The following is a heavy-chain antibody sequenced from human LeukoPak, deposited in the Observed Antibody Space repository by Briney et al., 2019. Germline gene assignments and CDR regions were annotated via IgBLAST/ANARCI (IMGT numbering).Heavy chain of an antibody. V-gene: IGHV1-8*01. CDR3: VGAIAPPDTFNYQYAMDV. J-gene: IGHJ6*02. CDR2: MNPNSGNT. D-gene: IGHD5-24*01. Sequence: ASVKVSCKASGYTFNNYDINWVRQAPGQGLEWMGWMNPNSGNTGYAQKFQGRFTLTRETFISTAYMELSSLRSDDTAVYYCVGAIAPPDTFNYQYAMDVWGQGTMVTVSS. CDR1: GYTFNNYD.